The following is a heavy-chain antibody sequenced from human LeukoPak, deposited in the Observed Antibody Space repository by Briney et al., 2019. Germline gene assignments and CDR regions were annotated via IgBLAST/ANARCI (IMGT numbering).Heavy chain of an antibody. Sequence: SETPSLTCTVSGSSISSGGEYWSWLRHLPGKGLEWIGYVYYSGSTYYNPSLESRITMSVDTTENQFSLKLTSVTAADTAVYYCAREKTAYYYDRSGFPEGAFDVWGQGTMVTVSS. V-gene: IGHV4-31*03. CDR2: VYYSGST. J-gene: IGHJ3*01. CDR3: AREKTAYYYDRSGFPEGAFDV. D-gene: IGHD3-22*01. CDR1: GSSISSGGEY.